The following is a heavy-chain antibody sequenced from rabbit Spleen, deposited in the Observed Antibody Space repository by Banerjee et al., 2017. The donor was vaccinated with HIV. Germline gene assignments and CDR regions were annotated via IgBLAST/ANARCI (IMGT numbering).Heavy chain of an antibody. Sequence: QEQLVESGGGLVQPEGSLTLSCKASGFSFSNRAVMCWVRQAPGKGLEWIACINAVTGKPVYATWAKGRFTISRTSSTTVTLRMTSLTAADRATYFCARDLVGVIGWNFGWWGPGTLVTVS. CDR1: GFSFSNRAV. V-gene: IGHV1S45*01. CDR2: INAVTGKP. D-gene: IGHD4-1*01. CDR3: ARDLVGVIGWNFGW. J-gene: IGHJ6*01.